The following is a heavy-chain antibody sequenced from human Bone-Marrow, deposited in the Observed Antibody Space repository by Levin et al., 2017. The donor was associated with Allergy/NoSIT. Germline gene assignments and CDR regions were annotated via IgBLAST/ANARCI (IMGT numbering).Heavy chain of an antibody. V-gene: IGHV3-7*02. CDR1: GFSFSGYW. CDR3: ARNGAWSFEF. D-gene: IGHD2-8*01. J-gene: IGHJ4*02. CDR2: INRDGGDG. Sequence: GGSLRLSCASSGFSFSGYWMAWVRQAPGKGLEWVANINRDGGDGYYVDSVKGRFTISRDNARNSLDLQMNSLRVEDTAVYYCARNGAWSFEFWGQGTLVTVSS.